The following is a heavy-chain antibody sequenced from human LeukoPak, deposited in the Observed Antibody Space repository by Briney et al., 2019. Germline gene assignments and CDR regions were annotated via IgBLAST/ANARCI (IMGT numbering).Heavy chain of an antibody. Sequence: SETLSLTCAVYGGSFSGYYWSWIRQPPGKGLEWIGETNHSGSTNYNPSLKSRVTISVDTSKNQFSLKLSSVTAADTAVYYCARGLYDSSGYYCDYWGQGTLVTVSS. V-gene: IGHV4-34*01. CDR3: ARGLYDSSGYYCDY. J-gene: IGHJ4*02. CDR1: GGSFSGYY. D-gene: IGHD3-22*01. CDR2: TNHSGST.